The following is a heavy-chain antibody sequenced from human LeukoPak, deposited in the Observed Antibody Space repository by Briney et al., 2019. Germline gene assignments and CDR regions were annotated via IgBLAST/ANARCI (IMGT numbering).Heavy chain of an antibody. CDR1: GFTFSSYW. CDR2: IKQEGSEK. D-gene: IGHD5-18*01. V-gene: IGHV3-7*03. Sequence: GGSLRLSCAASGFTFSSYWMNWVRQAPGKGLEWVANIKQEGSEKYYVDSVKGRFTISRDNAKNSLYLQMNSLRAEDTAVYYCARDAVDTAMVYYYYYGMDVWGKGTTVAVSS. CDR3: ARDAVDTAMVYYYYYGMDV. J-gene: IGHJ6*04.